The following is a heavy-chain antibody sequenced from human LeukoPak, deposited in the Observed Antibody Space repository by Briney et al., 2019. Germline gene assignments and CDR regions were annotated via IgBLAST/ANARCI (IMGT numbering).Heavy chain of an antibody. Sequence: GESLKISCKGSGYSFTSYWIAWVRQMPGKGLEVMGIVYPGDSDTRYSPSFQGQVTISVDKSISTAYLQWSSLQASDTAIYYCARHFRVGATQSSFDLWGQGTLVTVSS. D-gene: IGHD1-26*01. V-gene: IGHV5-51*01. CDR1: GYSFTSYW. CDR2: VYPGDSDT. J-gene: IGHJ4*02. CDR3: ARHFRVGATQSSFDL.